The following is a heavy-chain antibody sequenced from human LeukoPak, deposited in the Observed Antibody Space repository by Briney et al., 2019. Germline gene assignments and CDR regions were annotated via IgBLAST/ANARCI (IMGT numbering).Heavy chain of an antibody. D-gene: IGHD2-21*02. CDR1: GFTSSSYG. CDR2: ISYDGSNK. Sequence: PGGSLRLSCAASGFTSSSYGMHWVRQAPGKGLEWVAVISYDGSNKYYADSVKGRFTISRDNSKNTLYLQMNSLRAEDTAVYYCAKGGSCGGDCNPGYWGQGTLVTVSS. J-gene: IGHJ4*02. V-gene: IGHV3-30*18. CDR3: AKGGSCGGDCNPGY.